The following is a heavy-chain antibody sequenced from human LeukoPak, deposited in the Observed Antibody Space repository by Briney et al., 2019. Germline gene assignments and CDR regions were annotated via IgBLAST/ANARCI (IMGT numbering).Heavy chain of an antibody. CDR2: IIPIFGTA. D-gene: IGHD5-12*01. V-gene: IGHV1-69*05. Sequence: SVKVSCKAFGGTFSSYAISWVRQAPGQGLEWMGGIIPIFGTANYAQKFQGRVTVTTDESTTTAYMELSSLRSEDTAVYYCARGNIVATEDDYWAREPWSPSPQ. CDR1: GGTFSSYA. J-gene: IGHJ4*02. CDR3: ARGNIVATEDDY.